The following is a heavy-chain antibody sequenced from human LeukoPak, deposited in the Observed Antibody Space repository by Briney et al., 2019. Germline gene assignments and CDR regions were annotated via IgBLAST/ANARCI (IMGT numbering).Heavy chain of an antibody. J-gene: IGHJ1*01. D-gene: IGHD3-22*01. CDR3: AKVTYYYDSSRYFQH. CDR1: GFTFSGYA. Sequence: GGSLRLSCAASGFTFSGYAMSWVRQAPGKGLEWVSAISGSGGSTYYADPVKGRFTISRDNSKNTLYLQMNSLRAEDTAVYYCAKVTYYYDSSRYFQHWGQGTLVTVSS. V-gene: IGHV3-23*01. CDR2: ISGSGGST.